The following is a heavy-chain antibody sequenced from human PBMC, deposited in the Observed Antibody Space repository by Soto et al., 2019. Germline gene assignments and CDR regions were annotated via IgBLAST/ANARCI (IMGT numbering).Heavy chain of an antibody. CDR1: GFTVTAHY. CDR2: IYSGGGK. V-gene: IGHV3-53*01. D-gene: IGHD5-18*01. Sequence: EAQLVESGGGLIQPGGSLRLSCAASGFTVTAHYVAWVRQAPGRGLEWVSLIYSGGGKYYADSVKGRFTISRDTSEKTFYLQMNSPRSEETAVYYCARSDPAYTYGLNVWGQGTTVTVSS. J-gene: IGHJ6*02. CDR3: ARSDPAYTYGLNV.